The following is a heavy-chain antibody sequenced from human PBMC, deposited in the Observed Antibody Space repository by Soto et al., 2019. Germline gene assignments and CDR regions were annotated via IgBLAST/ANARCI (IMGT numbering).Heavy chain of an antibody. Sequence: GGSLRLSCAASGFTFSSYAMHWVRQAPGKGLEWVAVISYDGSNKYYADSVKGRFTISRDNSKNTLYLQMNSLRAEDTAVYYCARDISYYGSGSYYSTSFDYWGQGTLVTVSS. J-gene: IGHJ4*02. CDR2: ISYDGSNK. D-gene: IGHD3-10*01. CDR1: GFTFSSYA. V-gene: IGHV3-30-3*01. CDR3: ARDISYYGSGSYYSTSFDY.